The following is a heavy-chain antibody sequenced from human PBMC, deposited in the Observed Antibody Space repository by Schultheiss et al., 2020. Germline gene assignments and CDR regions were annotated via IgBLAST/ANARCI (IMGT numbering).Heavy chain of an antibody. Sequence: GGSLRLSCAASGFTFSSYDMHWVRQATGKGLEWVSAIGTAGDPYYPGSVKGRFTISRDDANNSLYLQMDSLRAEDTAVYYCAKDSRVLLLFGECYMDVWGKGTTVTVSS. CDR3: AKDSRVLLLFGECYMDV. CDR2: IGTAGDP. V-gene: IGHV3-13*05. D-gene: IGHD3-10*01. J-gene: IGHJ6*03. CDR1: GFTFSSYD.